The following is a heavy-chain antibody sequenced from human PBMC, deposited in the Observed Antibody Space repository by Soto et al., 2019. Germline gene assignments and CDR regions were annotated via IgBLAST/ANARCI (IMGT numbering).Heavy chain of an antibody. D-gene: IGHD3-10*01. J-gene: IGHJ6*02. CDR3: AREYYFGSGRPTDYYYYGLDV. CDR1: GYTFTSYN. CDR2: INPSGAST. V-gene: IGHV1-46*01. Sequence: ASVKVSFKASGYTFTSYNMHWVRQAPGQGLEWMGIINPSGASTSYTQKLQGRVTMTRDTSTSTVYMELSSLRSEDTAVYYCAREYYFGSGRPTDYYYYGLDVWGQGTTVTVSS.